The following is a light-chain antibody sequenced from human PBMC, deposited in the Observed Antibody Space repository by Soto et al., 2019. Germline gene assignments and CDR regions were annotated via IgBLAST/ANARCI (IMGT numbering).Light chain of an antibody. CDR2: NNN. J-gene: IGLJ2*01. Sequence: QSVLTQPPSVSGAPGQRVTISCTGSTSNIGAGYDVHWYQRLPGTAPKLLIYNNNNRPSGVPDRFSGSNSGTSASLAITRLQAEDEADYFCQSYDTGLSAVVFGGGTKVTDL. CDR3: QSYDTGLSAVV. CDR1: TSNIGAGYD. V-gene: IGLV1-40*01.